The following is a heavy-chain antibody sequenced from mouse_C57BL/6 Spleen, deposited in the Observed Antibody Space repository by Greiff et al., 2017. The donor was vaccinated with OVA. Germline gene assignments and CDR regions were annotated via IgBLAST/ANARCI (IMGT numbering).Heavy chain of an antibody. D-gene: IGHD2-3*01. CDR2: IYPGDGDT. V-gene: IGHV1-82*01. CDR3: ARWDGYYAPLYAMDY. J-gene: IGHJ4*01. Sequence: QVQLQQSGPELVKPGASVKISCKASGYAFSSSWMNWVKQRPGKGLEWIGRIYPGDGDTNYNGKFKGKATLTADKSSSTAYMQLSSLTSEDSAVYFCARWDGYYAPLYAMDYWGQGTSVTVSS. CDR1: GYAFSSSW.